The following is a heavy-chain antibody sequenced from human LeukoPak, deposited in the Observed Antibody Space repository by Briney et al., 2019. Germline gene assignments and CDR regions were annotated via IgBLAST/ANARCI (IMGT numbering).Heavy chain of an antibody. D-gene: IGHD1-26*01. CDR3: AKIAGTYSPDY. V-gene: IGHV3-11*06. CDR1: GFSFSDYY. CDR2: ISSSGTYT. J-gene: IGHJ4*02. Sequence: QTGGSLRLSCAASGFSFSDYYMTWIRQAPGKGLEWVSYISSSGTYTNYADSVKGRFTISRDNAKNSLYLQMNSLSAEDTAVYHCAKIAGTYSPDYWGQGTLVTVSS.